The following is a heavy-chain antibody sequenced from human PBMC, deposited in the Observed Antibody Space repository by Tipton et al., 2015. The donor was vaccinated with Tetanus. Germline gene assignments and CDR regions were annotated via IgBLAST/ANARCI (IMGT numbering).Heavy chain of an antibody. CDR2: IFHSGST. Sequence: TLSLTCTVSGGSMSNNYWSWIRQPPGKGLEWIAYIFHSGSTNYSPSLKSRVAISMDTSKNQISLKLSSVTAADTAVYYCARANNEYPKKGPFDSWGQGILVIVSS. V-gene: IGHV4-59*01. J-gene: IGHJ4*02. CDR3: ARANNEYPKKGPFDS. D-gene: IGHD2/OR15-2a*01. CDR1: GGSMSNNY.